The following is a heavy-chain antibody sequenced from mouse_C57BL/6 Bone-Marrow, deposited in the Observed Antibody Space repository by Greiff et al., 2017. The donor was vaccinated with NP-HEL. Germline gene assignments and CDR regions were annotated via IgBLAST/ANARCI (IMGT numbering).Heavy chain of an antibody. CDR2: IHPGSGST. CDR1: GYTFTSYW. J-gene: IGHJ3*01. CDR3: ARGWFAY. Sequence: QVQLQQPGAELVKPGASVKMSCKASGYTFTSYWITWVKQSPGQGLEWIGDIHPGSGSTNYNEKFKSKATLTVDTSSSTAYMQLSSLTSEDSAVYYCARGWFAYWGRGTRVTVSA. V-gene: IGHV1-55*01.